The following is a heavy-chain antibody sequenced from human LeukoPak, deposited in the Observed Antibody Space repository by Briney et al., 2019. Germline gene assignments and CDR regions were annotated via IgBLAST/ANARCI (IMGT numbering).Heavy chain of an antibody. CDR1: GFTFSDYE. Sequence: GGSLRLSCAASGFTFSDYEINWVRQAPGKGLGWVSCISTSGSTTYYADSVRGRFTISRDNAKNSLFLQMNTLAAEDTAVYYCARGALHVFDYWGQGTPVTVSS. D-gene: IGHD3-10*02. V-gene: IGHV3-48*03. CDR2: ISTSGSTT. CDR3: ARGALHVFDY. J-gene: IGHJ4*02.